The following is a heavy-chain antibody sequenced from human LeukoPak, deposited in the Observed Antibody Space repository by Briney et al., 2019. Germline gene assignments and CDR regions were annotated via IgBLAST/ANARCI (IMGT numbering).Heavy chain of an antibody. CDR1: GFTFSSYG. Sequence: GRSLRLSCAASGFTFSSYGMHWVRQAPGKGLEWVAVISYDGSDKYYADSVKGRFTISRDNSKNTLYVQMNSLRAEDTAVYYCAKNFGPGKAFYDHWGQGTLVTVSS. J-gene: IGHJ4*02. D-gene: IGHD3/OR15-3a*01. V-gene: IGHV3-30*18. CDR2: ISYDGSDK. CDR3: AKNFGPGKAFYDH.